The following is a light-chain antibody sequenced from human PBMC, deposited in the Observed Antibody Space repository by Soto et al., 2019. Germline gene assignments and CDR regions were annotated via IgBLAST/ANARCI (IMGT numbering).Light chain of an antibody. V-gene: IGKV3-15*01. CDR3: QQYNFLPT. Sequence: EIVMTQSPATLSASPGERVTLSCRASQSIRSNLAWYQQRPGQAPRLLIYGASTRATGIPARFSGSGSGTGFTLTISSLQSEDFAVYYCQQYNFLPTFGQGTKWIS. J-gene: IGKJ1*01. CDR2: GAS. CDR1: QSIRSN.